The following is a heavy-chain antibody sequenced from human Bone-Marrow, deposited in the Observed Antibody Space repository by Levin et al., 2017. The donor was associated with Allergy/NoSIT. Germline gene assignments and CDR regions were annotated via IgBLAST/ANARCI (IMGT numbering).Heavy chain of an antibody. CDR2: IWYDGSNK. CDR1: GFTFSSYG. D-gene: IGHD6-6*01. Sequence: GESLKISCAASGFTFSSYGMHWVRQAPGKGLEWVAVIWYDGSNKYYADSVKGRFTISRDNSKNTLYLQMNSLRAEDTAVYYCARDEYSSSSGWFDPWGQGTLVTVSS. CDR3: ARDEYSSSSGWFDP. J-gene: IGHJ5*02. V-gene: IGHV3-33*01.